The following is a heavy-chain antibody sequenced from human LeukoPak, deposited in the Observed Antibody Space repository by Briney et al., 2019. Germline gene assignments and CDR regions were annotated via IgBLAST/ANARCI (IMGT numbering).Heavy chain of an antibody. CDR1: GGSISSSSYY. D-gene: IGHD3-22*01. V-gene: IGHV4-39*01. J-gene: IGHJ4*02. CDR3: ARRADYYGSSGFEYFDY. CDR2: IYYSGST. Sequence: SETLSLTCTVSGGSISSSSYYWGWIRQPPGKGLEWIGSIYYSGSTYYNPSLKSRVTISVDTSKNQFSLKLSSVTAADTAVYYCARRADYYGSSGFEYFDYWGQGTLVTVSS.